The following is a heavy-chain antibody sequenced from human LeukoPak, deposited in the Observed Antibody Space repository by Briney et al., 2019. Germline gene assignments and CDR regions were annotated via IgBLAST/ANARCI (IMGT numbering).Heavy chain of an antibody. Sequence: GRSLRLSCAASGFTFSSYGMHWVRQAPGKGLEWVAVISYDGSNKYYADSVKGRFTISRDNSKNTLYLQMNSLRAEDTAVYYCARKTGWQFDYWGQGTLVAVSS. CDR2: ISYDGSNK. J-gene: IGHJ4*02. V-gene: IGHV3-30*03. CDR3: ARKTGWQFDY. D-gene: IGHD6-19*01. CDR1: GFTFSSYG.